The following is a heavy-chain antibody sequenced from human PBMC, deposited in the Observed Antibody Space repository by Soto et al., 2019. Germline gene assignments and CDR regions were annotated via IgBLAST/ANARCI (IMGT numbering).Heavy chain of an antibody. CDR1: GGSISSYY. J-gene: IGHJ5*01. Sequence: SETLSLTCTVSGGSISSYYWSWIRQPPGKGLEWIGYIYYSGSTNYNPSLKSRVTISVDTSKNQFSLKLSSVTAADTAVYYCARADFWSGDVGSWGRGTLVTVSS. CDR3: ARADFWSGDVGS. D-gene: IGHD3-3*01. V-gene: IGHV4-59*01. CDR2: IYYSGST.